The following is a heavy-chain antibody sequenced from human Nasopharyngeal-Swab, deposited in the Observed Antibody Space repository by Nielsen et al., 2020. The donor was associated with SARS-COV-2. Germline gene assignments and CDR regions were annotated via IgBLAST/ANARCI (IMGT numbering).Heavy chain of an antibody. CDR3: ARDRGDLRKYNCDS. J-gene: IGHJ4*02. Sequence: SETLSLTCSVSGGSVSSAGYYWNWIRQPPGRALEWLGYLYHDGGTNYNPSLMGRVIMSVDTSKNQFSLRLTSVTTADTAVYYCARDRGDLRKYNCDSWGQGTLVTVSS. V-gene: IGHV4-61*08. D-gene: IGHD3-10*01. CDR1: GGSVSSAGYY. CDR2: LYHDGGT.